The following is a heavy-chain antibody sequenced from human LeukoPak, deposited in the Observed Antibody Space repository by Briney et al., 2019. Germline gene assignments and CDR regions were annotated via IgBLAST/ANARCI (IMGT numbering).Heavy chain of an antibody. J-gene: IGHJ4*02. Sequence: SVKVSCKASGGTFSSYAISWVRQAPGQGLEWMGRIIRILGIANYAQKFQGRVTITADKSTSTAYMELSSLRSEDTAVYYCARDPFGYCGGDCYPYYFDYWGQGTLVTVSS. D-gene: IGHD2-21*02. V-gene: IGHV1-69*04. CDR1: GGTFSSYA. CDR3: ARDPFGYCGGDCYPYYFDY. CDR2: IIRILGIA.